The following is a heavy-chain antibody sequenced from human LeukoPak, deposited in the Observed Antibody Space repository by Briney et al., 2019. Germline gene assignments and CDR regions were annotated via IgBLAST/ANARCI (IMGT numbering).Heavy chain of an antibody. D-gene: IGHD4-17*01. CDR1: GFSVSSNY. V-gene: IGHV3-53*01. CDR2: IYSGGST. J-gene: IGHJ4*02. CDR3: ARDWGYGDYVS. Sequence: GGSLRLSCAASGFSVSSNYMSWVRQAPGKGLEWVSVIYSGGSTYYADSVKGRFTISRDTSKNTLYLQMNSLRVEDTAVYYCARDWGYGDYVSWGQGTLVTVSS.